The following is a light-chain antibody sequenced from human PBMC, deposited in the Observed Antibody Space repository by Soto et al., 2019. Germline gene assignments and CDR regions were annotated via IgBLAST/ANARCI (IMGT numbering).Light chain of an antibody. Sequence: DIQMTQSPSSLSASVGDRVTITCRASQGISNYLAWYQQQPGKVPKLLIYVASTLQSGVPSRFSGSGSGTDFTFTISSLQPEDVATHYCQKYNSAPWTFGHGTKVEI. CDR2: VAS. J-gene: IGKJ1*01. CDR3: QKYNSAPWT. V-gene: IGKV1-27*01. CDR1: QGISNY.